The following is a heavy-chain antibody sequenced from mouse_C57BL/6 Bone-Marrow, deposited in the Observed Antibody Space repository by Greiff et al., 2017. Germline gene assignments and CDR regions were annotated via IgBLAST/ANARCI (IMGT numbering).Heavy chain of an antibody. CDR3: ARDSSGDY. CDR1: GYTFTSYW. Sequence: QVQLQQPGAELVRPGSSVKLSCKASGYTFTSYWMHWVKQRPIQSLEWIGNIDPSDSETHYNQKFKDKATLTVDKSSSTAYMQLRSLTSEDAAVYYCARDSSGDYWGQGTTLTVSS. CDR2: IDPSDSET. J-gene: IGHJ2*01. D-gene: IGHD3-2*02. V-gene: IGHV1-52*01.